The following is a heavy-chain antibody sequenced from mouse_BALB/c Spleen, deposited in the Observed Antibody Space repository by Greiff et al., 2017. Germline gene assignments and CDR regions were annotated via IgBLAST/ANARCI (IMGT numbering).Heavy chain of an antibody. CDR3: AKRGTTTVVGIEKDYYAMDY. J-gene: IGHJ4*01. CDR1: GYSFTGYT. D-gene: IGHD1-1*01. CDR2: INPYNGGT. V-gene: IGHV1-18*01. Sequence: EVQLQQSGPELVKPGASMKISCKASGYSFTGYTMNWVKQSHGKNLEWIGLINPYNGGTSYNQKFKGKATLTVDKSSSTAYMELLSLTSEDSAVYYCAKRGTTTVVGIEKDYYAMDYWGQGTSVTVSS.